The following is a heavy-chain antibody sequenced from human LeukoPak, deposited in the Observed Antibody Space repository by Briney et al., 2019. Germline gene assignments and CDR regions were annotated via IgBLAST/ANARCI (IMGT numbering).Heavy chain of an antibody. CDR2: ISSSSSYI. CDR1: GFTFSSYS. V-gene: IGHV3-21*01. D-gene: IGHD3-22*01. Sequence: GGSLILSCAASGFTFSSYSMNWVRQAPGKGLEWVSSISSSSSYIYYADSVKGRFTISRDNAKNSLYLQMNSLRAEDTAVYYCARAGSRYYYDSSGYVDYWGQGTLVTVSS. J-gene: IGHJ4*02. CDR3: ARAGSRYYYDSSGYVDY.